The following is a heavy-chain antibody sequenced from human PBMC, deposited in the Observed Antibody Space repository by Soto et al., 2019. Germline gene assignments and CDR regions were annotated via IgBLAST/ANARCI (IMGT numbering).Heavy chain of an antibody. CDR1: GFSLSTSGVG. CDR2: IYSNHDK. V-gene: IGHV2-5*01. J-gene: IGHJ6*02. D-gene: IGHD3-10*01. Sequence: KESGPTLVKPTQTLTLTCTFSGFSLSTSGVGVGWVRQPPGTALEWLALIYSNHDKRFSTSLKNRLTITKDTAKNQVVLTMTYMDPVDTATYYCTHMGGSGLYGMDVWGQGTTVSVSS. CDR3: THMGGSGLYGMDV.